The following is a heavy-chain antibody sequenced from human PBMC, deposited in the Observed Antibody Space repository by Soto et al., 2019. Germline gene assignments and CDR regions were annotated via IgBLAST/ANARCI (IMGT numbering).Heavy chain of an antibody. CDR2: ISHGGSHK. V-gene: IGHV3-30*18. CDR1: GFTFSNFG. J-gene: IGHJ4*02. D-gene: IGHD4-17*01. Sequence: GGSLRLSCTASGFTFSNFGMHWVRQAPGKGLEWLALISHGGSHKYYADSVKGRFTISRDNSNNTLYLQLNSLRVEDTAVYYCAKETTYGENDYWGQGTLVTVSS. CDR3: AKETTYGENDY.